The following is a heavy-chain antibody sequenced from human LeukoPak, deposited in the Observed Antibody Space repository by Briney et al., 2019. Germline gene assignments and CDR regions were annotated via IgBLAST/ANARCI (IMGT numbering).Heavy chain of an antibody. Sequence: GGSLRLSCAASGFTFSSYAMHWVRQAPGKGLEWVAVISYDGSNKYYADSVKGRFTISRDNSKNTLYLQMNSLRAEDTAVYYCARDSGAYSNYVNWFDPWGQGTLVTVSP. CDR3: ARDSGAYSNYVNWFDP. CDR2: ISYDGSNK. V-gene: IGHV3-30-3*01. J-gene: IGHJ5*02. D-gene: IGHD4-11*01. CDR1: GFTFSSYA.